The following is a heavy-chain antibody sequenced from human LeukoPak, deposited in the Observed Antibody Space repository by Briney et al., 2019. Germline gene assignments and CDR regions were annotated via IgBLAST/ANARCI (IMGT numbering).Heavy chain of an antibody. D-gene: IGHD2-15*01. V-gene: IGHV3-23*01. CDR1: GFTLSSYA. J-gene: IGHJ4*02. CDR3: AKAPVTTCSGAYCYPFDY. Sequence: GGSLRLSCAASGFTLSSYAMSWVRQGPGKGLELVSAISVSGNTYHADSVKGRLTISRDSSKNTLYLQMNSLRAGDAAVYYCAKAPVTTCSGAYCYPFDYWSQGTLVTVSS. CDR2: ISVSGNT.